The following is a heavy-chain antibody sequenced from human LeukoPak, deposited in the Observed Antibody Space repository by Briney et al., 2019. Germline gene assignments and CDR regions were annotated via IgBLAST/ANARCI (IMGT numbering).Heavy chain of an antibody. D-gene: IGHD6-19*01. J-gene: IGHJ4*02. Sequence: SDTLSLTCAVYGGSFSGYYWSWIRQPPGKGLEWIGEINHSGSTNYNPSLKSRVTISVDTTKNQFSLKLSSVTAADTAVYYCARQWLVLSFFDYWGQGTLVTVSS. CDR1: GGSFSGYY. CDR3: ARQWLVLSFFDY. CDR2: INHSGST. V-gene: IGHV4-34*01.